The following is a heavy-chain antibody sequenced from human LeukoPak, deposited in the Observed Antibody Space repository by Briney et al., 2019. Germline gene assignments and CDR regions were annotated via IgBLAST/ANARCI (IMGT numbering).Heavy chain of an antibody. V-gene: IGHV4-59*01. CDR3: ARDQMATMLYY. CDR2: ISYSGST. CDR1: GVSISSFY. J-gene: IGHJ4*02. D-gene: IGHD5-24*01. Sequence: SETLSLTCTVSGVSISSFYWSWIRQPPGKGLEWIGYISYSGSTNYNPSLKSRVSISVDTSKNQFTLKLNSVTAADTAVYYCARDQMATMLYYWGQGTLVTVSS.